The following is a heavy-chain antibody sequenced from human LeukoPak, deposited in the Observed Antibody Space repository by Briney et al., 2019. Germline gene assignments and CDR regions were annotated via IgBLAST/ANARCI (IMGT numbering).Heavy chain of an antibody. J-gene: IGHJ5*02. Sequence: ASVKDSCKASGYTFNGYYMHWVRQAPCQGLEWMGWIKPNSGGTKYAQKFQGRVTMTRDTSISTAYMELSRLRSDDTAVYYCARDHRFDWNYLGFDPWGQGTLVTVSS. CDR2: IKPNSGGT. V-gene: IGHV1-2*02. CDR1: GYTFNGYY. CDR3: ARDHRFDWNYLGFDP. D-gene: IGHD1-7*01.